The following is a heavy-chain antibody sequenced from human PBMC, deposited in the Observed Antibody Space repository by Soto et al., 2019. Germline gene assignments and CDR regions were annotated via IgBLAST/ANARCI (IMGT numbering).Heavy chain of an antibody. CDR3: VRNKYNDYYRDV. CDR1: GFTLSDHY. D-gene: IGHD3-3*01. Sequence: EVQLVESGGDLVQPGGSLRLACAASGFTLSDHYMDWVRQAPGKWLEWVGRTRNKARGDTTEYPASVKGRFTVSRDDSKNSLYLQMNRLKSDDTAVYYCVRNKYNDYYRDVWGKGTTVTVSS. V-gene: IGHV3-72*01. CDR2: TRNKARGDTT. J-gene: IGHJ6*03.